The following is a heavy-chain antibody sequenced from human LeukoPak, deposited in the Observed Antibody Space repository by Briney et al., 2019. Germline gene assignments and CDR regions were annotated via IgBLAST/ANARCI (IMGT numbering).Heavy chain of an antibody. CDR3: ARGASYYGSGSYYSYFDY. J-gene: IGHJ4*02. D-gene: IGHD3-10*01. CDR2: NSGNT. Sequence: NSGNTGYAQKFQGRVTMTRNTSISTAYMELSSLRSEDTAVYYCARGASYYGSGSYYSYFDYWGQGTLVTVSS. V-gene: IGHV1-8*01.